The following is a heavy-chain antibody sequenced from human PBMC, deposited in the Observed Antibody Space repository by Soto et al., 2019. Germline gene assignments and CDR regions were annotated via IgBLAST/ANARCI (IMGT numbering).Heavy chain of an antibody. V-gene: IGHV4-59*08. J-gene: IGHJ4*02. Sequence: SETLSLTCTVSGGSISGYYWSWIRQPPGKGLERIAYIYYSGSTNSNPSLKSRVTISVDTSKDQFSLKLSSVTAADTAVYYCARHSNEYRKSLDYWGQGTLVTVSS. CDR3: ARHSNEYRKSLDY. CDR1: GGSISGYY. D-gene: IGHD1-1*01. CDR2: IYYSGST.